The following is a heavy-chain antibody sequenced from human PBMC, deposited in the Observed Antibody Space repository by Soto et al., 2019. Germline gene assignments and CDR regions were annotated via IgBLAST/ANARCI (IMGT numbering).Heavy chain of an antibody. D-gene: IGHD4-17*01. V-gene: IGHV3-48*03. Sequence: GGSLRLSCAASGFTFSSYEMNWVRQAPGKGLEWVSYISSSGSTIYYADSVKGRFTISRDNAKNSLYLQMNSLRAEDTAVYYCASLSPHYGDPTINWFDPWGQRTLVTVSS. CDR1: GFTFSSYE. CDR2: ISSSGSTI. CDR3: ASLSPHYGDPTINWFDP. J-gene: IGHJ5*02.